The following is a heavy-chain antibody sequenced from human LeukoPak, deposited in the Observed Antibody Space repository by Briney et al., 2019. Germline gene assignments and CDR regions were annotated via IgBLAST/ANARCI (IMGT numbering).Heavy chain of an antibody. CDR1: GFTFSDYA. J-gene: IGHJ4*02. CDR3: ARRVGGTPDY. CDR2: IGGDGRGK. D-gene: IGHD1-26*01. V-gene: IGHV3-23*01. Sequence: GGSLRLSCAASGFTFSDYAVTWVRQAPGEGLEWVSAIGGDGRGKGYADSVKGRFIISRDNSKNTVFLQMNGLRAEDTARYYCARRVGGTPDYWGLGTLVTVSS.